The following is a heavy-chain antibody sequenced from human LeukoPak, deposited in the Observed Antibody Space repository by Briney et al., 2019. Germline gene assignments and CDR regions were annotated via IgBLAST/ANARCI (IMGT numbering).Heavy chain of an antibody. CDR2: INYSGST. D-gene: IGHD3-10*01. J-gene: IGHJ4*02. V-gene: IGHV4-59*01. Sequence: PSETLSLTCTVSGGSISRYYWSWIRQPPGKGLEWIAYINYSGSTNCNPSLKSRVTISVDTSKNEFSLKLTSVTAADTAVYYCAREANYYGSGSYFEGTFDYWGQGSLVTVSS. CDR3: AREANYYGSGSYFEGTFDY. CDR1: GGSISRYY.